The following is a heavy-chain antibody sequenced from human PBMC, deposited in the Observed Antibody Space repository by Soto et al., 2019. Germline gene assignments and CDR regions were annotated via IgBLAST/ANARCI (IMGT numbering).Heavy chain of an antibody. V-gene: IGHV3-30*18. J-gene: IGHJ4*02. D-gene: IGHD3-22*01. CDR2: ISYDGSDK. CDR1: GFTFSSYG. CDR3: AKDDSHTAYDSSGYYYFDY. Sequence: HPGGSLRLSCAASGFTFSSYGMHWVRQAPGKGLEWVAVISYDGSDKYYADSVKGRFTISRDNSKNTLYLQMNSLRAEDTAVYYCAKDDSHTAYDSSGYYYFDYWGQGTLVTVSS.